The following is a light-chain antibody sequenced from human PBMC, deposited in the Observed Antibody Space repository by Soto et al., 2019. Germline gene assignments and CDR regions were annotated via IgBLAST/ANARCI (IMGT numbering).Light chain of an antibody. CDR3: QETYNSPLT. V-gene: IGKV1-39*01. CDR1: QNIRIY. J-gene: IGKJ1*01. CDR2: GAS. Sequence: DIQMTQSPSSLSASIGDRVTITCRASQNIRIYLNWFQQKPGKAPNLLFYGASSLQSGVPSRFSGSGSGTDFTLTINSLQPEDFAVYYCQETYNSPLTFGQGTKVDIK.